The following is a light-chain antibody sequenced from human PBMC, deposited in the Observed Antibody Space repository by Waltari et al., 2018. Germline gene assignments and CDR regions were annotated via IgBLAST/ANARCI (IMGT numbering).Light chain of an antibody. Sequence: DIQMTQSPSSLSASVGDRVTITCRASQGISNSLAWYQQKPGRAPKLLVYAASRLQSGVPSRFSGSGSGTDYILTISSLQPEDFATYYCQQYYSNFITFGQGTRLEIK. V-gene: IGKV1-NL1*01. CDR3: QQYYSNFIT. CDR2: AAS. CDR1: QGISNS. J-gene: IGKJ5*01.